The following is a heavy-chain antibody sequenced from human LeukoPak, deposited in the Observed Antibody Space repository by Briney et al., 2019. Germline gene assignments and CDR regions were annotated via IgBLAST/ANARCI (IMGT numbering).Heavy chain of an antibody. CDR2: IYPGDSDT. CDR1: GYSFTSYW. CDR3: ARPHNDSSGYYWAYYFDY. D-gene: IGHD3-22*01. V-gene: IGHV5-51*01. J-gene: IGHJ4*02. Sequence: GESLKISCKGSGYSFTSYWIGWVRQMPGKGLEWMGIIYPGDSDTRYSPSFQGQVTISADKSISTAYLQWSSLKASDTAMYYCARPHNDSSGYYWAYYFDYWGQGTLVTVPS.